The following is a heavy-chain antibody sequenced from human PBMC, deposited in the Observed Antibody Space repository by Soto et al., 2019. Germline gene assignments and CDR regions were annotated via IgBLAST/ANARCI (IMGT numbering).Heavy chain of an antibody. V-gene: IGHV3-48*01. D-gene: IGHD6-13*01. CDR1: GFTFSSYS. CDR2: ISSSSSTI. Sequence: EVQLVESGGGLVQPGGSLRLSCAASGFTFSSYSMNWVRQAPGKGLEWVSYISSSSSTIYYADSVKGRFTISRDNAKNSLYLQMNSLRAADTAVYYCARDGGDSSSWYFAFDIWGQGTMVTVSS. J-gene: IGHJ3*02. CDR3: ARDGGDSSSWYFAFDI.